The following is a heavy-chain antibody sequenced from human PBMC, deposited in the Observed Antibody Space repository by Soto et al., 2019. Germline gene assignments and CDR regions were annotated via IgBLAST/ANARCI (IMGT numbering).Heavy chain of an antibody. CDR3: GRGRYSIRH. V-gene: IGHV4-34*01. CDR1: GGSFSGYY. J-gene: IGHJ4*02. Sequence: PSESLSLTCAVYGGSFSGYYWSWVRQPPGKGLEWIGEINRSGSTTYNPSFKSGVTISVTTSKNQISWKRSAGHAADTAVFYCGRGRYSIRHWGQGTLVTVSS. CDR2: INRSGST. D-gene: IGHD6-13*01.